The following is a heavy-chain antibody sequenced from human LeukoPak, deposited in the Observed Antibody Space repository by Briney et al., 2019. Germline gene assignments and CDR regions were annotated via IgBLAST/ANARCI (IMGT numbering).Heavy chain of an antibody. J-gene: IGHJ5*02. CDR2: IHHGGGA. Sequence: PSETLSLTCTVSGYSIATDYYWAWIRQPPGGGLEWIGNIHHGGGAYYNASLRGRVTMSLDTSNNQFSLKMISVTAADTALYYCAREAYGDSGGWFDPWGQGTLVTVSS. V-gene: IGHV4-38-2*02. D-gene: IGHD4-17*01. CDR3: AREAYGDSGGWFDP. CDR1: GYSIATDYY.